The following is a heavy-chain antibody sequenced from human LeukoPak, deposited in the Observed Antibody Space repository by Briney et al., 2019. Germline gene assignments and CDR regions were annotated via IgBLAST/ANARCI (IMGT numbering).Heavy chain of an antibody. Sequence: GGSLRLSCAASAFTFNNYAMSWVRQAPGKGLEWVSDISGSGGSTYYADSVKGRFTISRDNSKNTLYLQMNSLRAEDTAVYYCASYGSGTYYKRHFDYWGQGILVTVSS. CDR1: AFTFNNYA. CDR2: ISGSGGST. CDR3: ASYGSGTYYKRHFDY. V-gene: IGHV3-23*01. J-gene: IGHJ4*02. D-gene: IGHD3-10*01.